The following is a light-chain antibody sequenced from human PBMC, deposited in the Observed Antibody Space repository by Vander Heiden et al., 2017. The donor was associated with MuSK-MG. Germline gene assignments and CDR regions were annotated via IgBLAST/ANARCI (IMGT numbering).Light chain of an antibody. V-gene: IGKV3-20*01. Sequence: EIVLTQSPGTLSLSPGERATLYCRASQSVSSSYLAWYQQKPGQAPRLLIYGASSRATCIPDRFSGSGSGTDFTLTISRLEPEDFAVYYCQQYGSSPRLTFGGGTKVEIK. CDR3: QQYGSSPRLT. J-gene: IGKJ4*01. CDR1: QSVSSSY. CDR2: GAS.